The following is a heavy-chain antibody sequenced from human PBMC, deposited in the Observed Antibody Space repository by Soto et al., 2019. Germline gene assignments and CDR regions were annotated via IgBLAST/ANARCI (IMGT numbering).Heavy chain of an antibody. Sequence: SETLSLTCTVSGGSISSSSYYWGWIRQPPGKGLEWIGRIYYSGSTYYNPSLKSRVTISLDTSKKQFSLRLASVTAEDTAVYYCARHEGNGNVWPLDYWGQGILVTVSS. D-gene: IGHD2-8*01. CDR3: ARHEGNGNVWPLDY. V-gene: IGHV4-39*01. CDR1: GGSISSSSYY. J-gene: IGHJ4*02. CDR2: IYYSGST.